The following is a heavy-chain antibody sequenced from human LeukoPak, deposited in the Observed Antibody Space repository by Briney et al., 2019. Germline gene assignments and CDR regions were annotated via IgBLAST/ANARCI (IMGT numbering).Heavy chain of an antibody. CDR3: AREGWFGAHVDY. CDR2: IKQDGSEK. J-gene: IGHJ4*02. D-gene: IGHD3-10*01. CDR1: GFTFSSYA. V-gene: IGHV3-7*01. Sequence: PGGSLRLSCAASGFTFSSYAMHWVRQAPGKGLEWVANIKQDGSEKYYVDSVKGRFTISRDNAKNSLYLQMNSLRAEDTAVYYCAREGWFGAHVDYWGQGTLVTVSS.